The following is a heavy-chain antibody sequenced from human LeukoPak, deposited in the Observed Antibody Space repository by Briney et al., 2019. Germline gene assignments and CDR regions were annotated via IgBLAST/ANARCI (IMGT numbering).Heavy chain of an antibody. J-gene: IGHJ4*02. CDR1: GFTFNDFA. Sequence: PGGSLRLSCAASGFTFNDFAMRWVRLTPGKGLEWVSGISWNSGRIAYADSVNGRFTISRDNAENSLYLQMNSLRTEDTAFYYCVKDGGDYGDYSYYFDYWGQGTLVTVSS. CDR3: VKDGGDYGDYSYYFDY. V-gene: IGHV3-9*01. CDR2: ISWNSGRI. D-gene: IGHD4-17*01.